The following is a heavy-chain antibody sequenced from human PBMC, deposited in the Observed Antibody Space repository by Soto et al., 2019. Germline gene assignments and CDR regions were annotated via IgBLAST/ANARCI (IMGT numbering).Heavy chain of an antibody. CDR3: ARAVPTAIYGLAF. V-gene: IGHV3-33*01. CDR2: IWYDGSNK. D-gene: IGHD2-2*02. J-gene: IGHJ4*02. CDR1: GFTFNNYG. Sequence: VQLVESGGGVVQPGRSLRLSCAASGFTFNNYGMHWVRQAPGKGLEWVAVIWYDGSNKFYADSVKGRFTISRDNSKNTLYLQMSSLRAEDTAAYFCARAVPTAIYGLAFWGQGTLVTVSS.